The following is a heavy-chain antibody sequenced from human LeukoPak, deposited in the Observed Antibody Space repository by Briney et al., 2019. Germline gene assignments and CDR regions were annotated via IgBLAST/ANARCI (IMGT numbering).Heavy chain of an antibody. CDR2: ISGRGGGT. CDR3: ARGRQQLVDY. D-gene: IGHD6-13*01. Sequence: GESLRLSCAASGFTFSSYAMSWVRQAPGKGLEWVSAISGRGGGTYYADSVKGRFTISRDNSKNTLYLQMNSLRAEDTAVYYCARGRQQLVDYWGQGTLVTVSS. J-gene: IGHJ4*02. V-gene: IGHV3-23*01. CDR1: GFTFSSYA.